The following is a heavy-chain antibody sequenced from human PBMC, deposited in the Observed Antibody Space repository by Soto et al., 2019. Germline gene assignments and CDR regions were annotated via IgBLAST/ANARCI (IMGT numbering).Heavy chain of an antibody. CDR2: MNPNSGNT. J-gene: IGHJ6*02. D-gene: IGHD5-12*01. CDR1: GYTFTSYD. V-gene: IGHV1-8*01. CDR3: ARGGYSGYDYLGMDV. Sequence: ASVKVSCKASGYTFTSYDINWVRQATGQGLEWVGWMNPNSGNTGYAQKFQGRVTMTRNTSRNTAYMELSSLRYEDTAVYYCARGGYSGYDYLGMDVWGQGTTVTVSS.